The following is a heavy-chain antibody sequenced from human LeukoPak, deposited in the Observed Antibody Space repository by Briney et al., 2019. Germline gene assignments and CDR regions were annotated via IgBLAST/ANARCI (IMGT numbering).Heavy chain of an antibody. Sequence: GGSLRLSCAASGFTFDDYAMHWVRQAPGKGLEWVSSISSSSSYIYYADSVKGRFTISRDNAKNSLYLQMNSLRAEDTAVYYCARDLMATELDYWGQGTLVTVSS. CDR2: ISSSSSYI. V-gene: IGHV3-21*01. D-gene: IGHD5-24*01. CDR1: GFTFDDYA. J-gene: IGHJ4*02. CDR3: ARDLMATELDY.